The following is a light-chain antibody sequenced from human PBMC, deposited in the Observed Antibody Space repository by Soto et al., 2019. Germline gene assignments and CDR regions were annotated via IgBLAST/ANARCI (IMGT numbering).Light chain of an antibody. CDR1: SSDVGGYNY. J-gene: IGLJ2*01. CDR3: SSYTSSSTLVV. Sequence: QSALIQPASVSGSPGQSITISCTGTSSDVGGYNYVSWYQQHPGKAPKVMIYDVSNRPSGVSNRFSGSKSGNTASLTISGLQAEDEADYYCSSYTSSSTLVVFGGGTKLTVL. V-gene: IGLV2-14*01. CDR2: DVS.